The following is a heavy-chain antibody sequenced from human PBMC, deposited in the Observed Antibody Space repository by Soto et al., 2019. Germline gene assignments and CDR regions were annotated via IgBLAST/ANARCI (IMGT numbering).Heavy chain of an antibody. CDR2: IRSKANSYAT. J-gene: IGHJ4*02. V-gene: IGHV3-73*01. D-gene: IGHD4-17*01. CDR1: GFTFSGSA. Sequence: GGSLRLSCAASGFTFSGSAMHWVRQASGKGLEWVGRIRSKANSYATAYAASVKGRFTISRDDSKNTAYLQMNSLKTVDTAVYYCTRVYGDYGKYYFDYWGQGTLVTVSS. CDR3: TRVYGDYGKYYFDY.